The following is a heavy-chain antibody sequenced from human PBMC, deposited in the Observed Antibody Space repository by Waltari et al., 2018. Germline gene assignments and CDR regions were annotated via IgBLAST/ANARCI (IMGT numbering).Heavy chain of an antibody. D-gene: IGHD3-16*01. CDR2: IYVGGTT. Sequence: QVQLHESGPGLVQPSETLSLACSVSGDSVVSNYWSWIRQSAGKGMEWIGRIYVGGTTNYKPALSGRVSMSVDMSKNQIFLKIMSVTAADTGVYYCARETRHGDWFDPWGQGTLVTVSS. V-gene: IGHV4-4*07. J-gene: IGHJ5*02. CDR3: ARETRHGDWFDP. CDR1: GDSVVSNY.